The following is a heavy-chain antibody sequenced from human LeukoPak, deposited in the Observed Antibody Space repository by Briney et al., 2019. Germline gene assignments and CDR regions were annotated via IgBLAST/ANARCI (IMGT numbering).Heavy chain of an antibody. Sequence: PGGSLRLSCATSGFTFSSYAMNWVRQAPGKRLEWVSGISHYGGSTYYADPVKGRFTISRDNSKNTMYLQMNSLRAGDTAVYFCAKAVNKYYNYGMDVWGQGTTVTVSS. D-gene: IGHD2/OR15-2a*01. V-gene: IGHV3-23*01. CDR2: ISHYGGST. CDR3: AKAVNKYYNYGMDV. CDR1: GFTFSSYA. J-gene: IGHJ6*02.